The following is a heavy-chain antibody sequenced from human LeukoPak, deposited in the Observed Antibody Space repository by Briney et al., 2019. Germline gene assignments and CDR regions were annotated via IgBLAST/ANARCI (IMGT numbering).Heavy chain of an antibody. J-gene: IGHJ3*02. Sequence: GGSLRLSCAASGFTFSNFWMHWVRQAPGKGLVWVALIYGDGSFTRYADSVKGRFTISRDNSKNTLYLQMNSLRAEDTAVYYCARGRTTVTTADAFDIWGQGTMVTVSS. V-gene: IGHV3-74*01. CDR2: IYGDGSFT. CDR1: GFTFSNFW. D-gene: IGHD4-17*01. CDR3: ARGRTTVTTADAFDI.